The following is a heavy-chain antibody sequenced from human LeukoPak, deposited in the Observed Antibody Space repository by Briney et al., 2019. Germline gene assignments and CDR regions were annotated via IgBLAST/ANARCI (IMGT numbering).Heavy chain of an antibody. J-gene: IGHJ6*04. D-gene: IGHD1-26*01. CDR1: GFTFSSYA. CDR2: ISGSGGST. V-gene: IGHV3-23*01. Sequence: GGSLRLSCAASGFTFSSYAMSWVRQAPGKGLEWVSAISGSGGSTYYADSVKGRFTISRDNSKNTLYLQMNSLRAEDTAVYYCAKDPPMPYSGTQMDVWSKGTTVTVSS. CDR3: AKDPPMPYSGTQMDV.